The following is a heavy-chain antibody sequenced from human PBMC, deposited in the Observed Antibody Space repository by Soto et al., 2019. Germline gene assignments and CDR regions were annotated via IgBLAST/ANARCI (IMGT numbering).Heavy chain of an antibody. J-gene: IGHJ3*02. Sequence: SETLSLTCTVSGGSISSYYWSWIRQPAGKGLEWIGRIYTSGSTNYNPSLKSRVTMSVDTSKNQFSLKLSSVTAADTAVYYCARGIYYGANSDSAFDIWGRGTMVAVS. CDR1: GGSISSYY. V-gene: IGHV4-4*07. CDR2: IYTSGST. CDR3: ARGIYYGANSDSAFDI. D-gene: IGHD4-17*01.